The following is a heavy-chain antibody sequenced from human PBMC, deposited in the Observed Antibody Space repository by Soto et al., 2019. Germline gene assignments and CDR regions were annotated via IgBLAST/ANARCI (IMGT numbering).Heavy chain of an antibody. CDR2: IIPIFGTA. Sequence: QVQLVQSGAEVKKPGSSVKVSCKASGGTFSSYAISWVRQAPGQGLEWMGGIIPIFGTANYAQKFQGRVTITADESTRTAYMELSSLRSEDTAVYYCARGNSSATTDYYGMDVWGQGTTVTVSS. J-gene: IGHJ6*02. D-gene: IGHD6-25*01. CDR1: GGTFSSYA. CDR3: ARGNSSATTDYYGMDV. V-gene: IGHV1-69*01.